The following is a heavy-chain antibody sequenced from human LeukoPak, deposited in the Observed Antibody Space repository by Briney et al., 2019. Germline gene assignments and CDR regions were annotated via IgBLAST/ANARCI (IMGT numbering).Heavy chain of an antibody. CDR1: GFTFSRYW. Sequence: GGSPTLSCPASGFTFSRYWMSWVRQAPWKGREWVAHIKQYGREKYYVGSVKGRFILSRDNAKNSLSLQMNGQTAEDRPGYYCPRDLLWFGELAYWGQGTLATVPS. CDR3: PRDLLWFGELAY. D-gene: IGHD3-10*01. CDR2: IKQYGREK. V-gene: IGHV3-7*03. J-gene: IGHJ4*02.